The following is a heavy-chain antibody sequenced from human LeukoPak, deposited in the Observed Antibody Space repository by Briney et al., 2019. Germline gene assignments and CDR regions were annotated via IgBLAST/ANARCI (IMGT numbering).Heavy chain of an antibody. Sequence: PSETLSLSCTVSGGSFSSGSYYWRWLRQPPGKGLEWLGYIYYSGSTNYNPSLKSRVTISVDTSKNQFSLKLSSVTAADTAVYYCASHLRSYVGTSFDYWGQGTLVTVSS. D-gene: IGHD2-2*01. CDR1: GGSFSSGSYY. J-gene: IGHJ4*02. CDR2: IYYSGST. V-gene: IGHV4-61*01. CDR3: ASHLRSYVGTSFDY.